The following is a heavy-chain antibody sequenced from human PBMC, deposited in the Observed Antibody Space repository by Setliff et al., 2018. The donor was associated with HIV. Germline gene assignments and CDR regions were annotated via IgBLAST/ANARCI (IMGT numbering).Heavy chain of an antibody. V-gene: IGHV4-38-2*02. Sequence: PSETLSLTCNVSGDSIRSGYYWGWIRQPPGKGLEWIGTIHHSGSTYYSPSLKSRLSMSVDTSKNQFSLKLTSVTAADTAVYYCARDGRDVHYWGQGTLVTVSS. CDR3: ARDGRDVHY. CDR1: GDSIRSGYY. CDR2: IHHSGST. J-gene: IGHJ4*02.